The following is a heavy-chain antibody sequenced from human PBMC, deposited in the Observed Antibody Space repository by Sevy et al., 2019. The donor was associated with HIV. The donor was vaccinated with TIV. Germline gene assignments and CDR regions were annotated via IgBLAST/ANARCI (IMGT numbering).Heavy chain of an antibody. CDR3: ARSTSMVRYFLDY. D-gene: IGHD3-10*01. Sequence: SETLSLNCTVSGGSVNNYYWSWIRQPPGKGLEWIGYVYSNGNTNYNSSLKGRVTIALDTSNSQFSLKLSSLTAADTAVYYCARSTSMVRYFLDYWGQGTLVTVSS. CDR2: VYSNGNT. J-gene: IGHJ4*02. V-gene: IGHV4-59*02. CDR1: GGSVNNYY.